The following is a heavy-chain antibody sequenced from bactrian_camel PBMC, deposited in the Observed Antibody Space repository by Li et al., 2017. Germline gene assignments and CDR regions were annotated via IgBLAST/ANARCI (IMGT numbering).Heavy chain of an antibody. D-gene: IGHD1*01. CDR2: IDSDGRP. V-gene: IGHV3S55*01. CDR1: TYDCCC. J-gene: IGHJ4*01. Sequence: HVQLVESGGGSVQAGGSLKLSCVITYDCCCVGWLRQYPGKDREGVATIDSDGRPRYADSVKVRFTISKDNAKNTLYLQMNSLKPEDTAMYYCAADAGACLGRYTWTPSYRYDYWGQGTQVTVS. CDR3: AADAGACLGRYTWTPSYRYDY.